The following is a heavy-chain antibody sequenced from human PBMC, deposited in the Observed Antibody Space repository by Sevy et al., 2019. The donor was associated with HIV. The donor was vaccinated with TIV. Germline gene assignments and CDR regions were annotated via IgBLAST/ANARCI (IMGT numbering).Heavy chain of an antibody. CDR1: GYTFTSYG. Sequence: ASVKVSCKASGYTFTSYGISWVRQAPGQGLEWMGWISANNGNTNDAQKLQGRVTMTTDTSASTAYMELTSLRSDDAVVYYCARDGGDFSSGYFFPFDYWGQGTLVTVSS. J-gene: IGHJ4*02. CDR2: ISANNGNT. D-gene: IGHD3-3*01. CDR3: ARDGGDFSSGYFFPFDY. V-gene: IGHV1-18*04.